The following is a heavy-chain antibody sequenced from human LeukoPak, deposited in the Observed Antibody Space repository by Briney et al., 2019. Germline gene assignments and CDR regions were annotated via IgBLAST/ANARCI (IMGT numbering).Heavy chain of an antibody. Sequence: GGPLRLSCAASGLTVSDNYMSWVRLSPEKRLEWVAILYSGGGTVYADSVKGRFTISRDDSKNTLFLQMNSLRVEDTAVYYCVRGSGGRSWYDYWGQGTPVAVSS. CDR2: LYSGGGT. V-gene: IGHV3-66*01. CDR1: GLTVSDNY. CDR3: VRGSGGRSWYDY. D-gene: IGHD6-13*01. J-gene: IGHJ4*02.